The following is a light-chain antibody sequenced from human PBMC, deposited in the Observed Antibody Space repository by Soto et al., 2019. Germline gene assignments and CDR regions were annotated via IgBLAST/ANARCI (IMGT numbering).Light chain of an antibody. CDR3: PQYGRSPYT. CDR2: GAS. J-gene: IGKJ2*01. CDR1: QSVSSSY. Sequence: EIVLTQSPGTLSLSPGERATLSCRASQSVSSSYLAWYQQKPGQAPRLLIYGASSRATGISDRFSGSVSGTGFTLTISRLEPDDFALYFCPQYGRSPYTFGQRTPLEIK. V-gene: IGKV3-20*01.